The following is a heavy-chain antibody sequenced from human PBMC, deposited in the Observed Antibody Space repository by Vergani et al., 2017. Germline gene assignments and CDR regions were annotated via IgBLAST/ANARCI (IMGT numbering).Heavy chain of an antibody. D-gene: IGHD7-27*01. CDR1: GGSISSADYY. CDR2: IYTTGST. Sequence: QVQLQESGPGLVKPSQTLSLTCSVSGGSISSADYYWTWIRQPAGEGLEWIGRIYTTGSTNHNPSLKSRVTISVDTSKNQFSLRLSSVTAADTAVYFCATGAGPFDIWGQGTLVTVSS. J-gene: IGHJ4*02. V-gene: IGHV4-61*02. CDR3: ATGAGPFDI.